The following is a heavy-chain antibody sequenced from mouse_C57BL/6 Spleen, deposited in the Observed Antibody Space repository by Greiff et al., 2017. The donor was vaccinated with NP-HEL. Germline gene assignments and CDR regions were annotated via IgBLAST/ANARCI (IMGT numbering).Heavy chain of an antibody. CDR2: IVPENGDT. V-gene: IGHV14-4*01. Sequence: EVQLQQSGAELVRPGASVKLSCTASGFNIKDDYMHWVKQRPEQGLEWIGWIVPENGDTEYASKFQGKATITADTSSNTAYLQLSSLTSEDTAVYYCTTWRDYAPWFADWGKGTLVTVSA. CDR3: TTWRDYAPWFAD. J-gene: IGHJ3*01. D-gene: IGHD2-4*01. CDR1: GFNIKDDY.